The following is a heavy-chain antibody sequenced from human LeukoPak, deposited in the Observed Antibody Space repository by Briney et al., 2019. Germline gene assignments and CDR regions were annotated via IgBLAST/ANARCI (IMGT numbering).Heavy chain of an antibody. J-gene: IGHJ3*02. V-gene: IGHV1-18*04. CDR3: ARVDTSMEDAFDI. CDR1: GYTFISYG. Sequence: ASVKVSCKASGYTFISYGISWVRQAPGQGLEWMGWISGYNGNTKYAQRFQGRVTMTTDTSTDTVYMELRSLKSDDTAVYYCARVDTSMEDAFDIWGQGTMVGVSS. D-gene: IGHD5-18*01. CDR2: ISGYNGNT.